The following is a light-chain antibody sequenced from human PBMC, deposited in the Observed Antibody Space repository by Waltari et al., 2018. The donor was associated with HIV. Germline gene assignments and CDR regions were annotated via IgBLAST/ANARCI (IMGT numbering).Light chain of an antibody. CDR1: SSDIGSYY. J-gene: IGLJ2*01. CDR3: ATWDDNLSGVV. V-gene: IGLV1-47*01. Sequence: QSVLTQPPSASGTPGQRVTISCSGSSSDIGSYYVYWFQQLPGTAPKLLIYRNNQRPSGVPDRFSGSKSGTSASLAISVLRSEDEADYYCATWDDNLSGVVFGGGTKLTVL. CDR2: RNN.